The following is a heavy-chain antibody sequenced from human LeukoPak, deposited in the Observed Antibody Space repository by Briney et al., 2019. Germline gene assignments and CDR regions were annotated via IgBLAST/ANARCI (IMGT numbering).Heavy chain of an antibody. CDR3: ARVVVPAAGDAFDI. Sequence: SETLSLTCTVSGGSISSYYWSWIRQPPGKGLEWIGYIYYSGSTNYNPSLKSRVTISVDTSKNQFSLKLSSVTAADTAVYYCARVVVPAAGDAFDIWGQGTMVTVSS. J-gene: IGHJ3*02. CDR2: IYYSGST. CDR1: GGSISSYY. D-gene: IGHD2-2*01. V-gene: IGHV4-59*01.